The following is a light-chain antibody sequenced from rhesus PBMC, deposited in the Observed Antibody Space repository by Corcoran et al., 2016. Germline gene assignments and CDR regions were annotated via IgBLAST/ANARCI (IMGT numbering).Light chain of an antibody. CDR1: QGISTW. J-gene: IGKJ4*01. CDR3: QQYADLPLT. CDR2: AAS. V-gene: IGKV1-19*01. Sequence: DIQMTQSPSSLSAPVGDKVTITSHASQGISTWLHWYSQKPGKAPQPLIYAASRLQSGVPSMFSGSGSWTDYTLTISRLEPEDCGTYYCQQYADLPLTFGGGTKVEVK.